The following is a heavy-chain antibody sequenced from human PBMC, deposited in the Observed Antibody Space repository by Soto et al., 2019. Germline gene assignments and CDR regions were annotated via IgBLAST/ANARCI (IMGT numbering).Heavy chain of an antibody. CDR2: IYPGNSDT. CDR3: ARRDLHYGMDV. J-gene: IGHJ6*02. Sequence: GESLKISCKGSGYGFTSYWIGWVRRMPGRGLEWMGIIYPGNSDTRYSPSFQGQVTISADKSISTVYLQWRSLKASDSAMYYCARRDLHYGMDVWGQGTTVTGLL. CDR1: GYGFTSYW. V-gene: IGHV5-51*01.